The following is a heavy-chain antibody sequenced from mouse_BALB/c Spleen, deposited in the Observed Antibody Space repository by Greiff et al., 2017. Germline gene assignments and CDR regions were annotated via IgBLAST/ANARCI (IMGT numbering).Heavy chain of an antibody. D-gene: IGHD2-1*01. J-gene: IGHJ1*01. Sequence: EVKLVESGGGLVKPGGSLKLSCAASGFTFSSYAMSWVRQTPEKRLEWVASISSGGSTDYPDSVKGRFTIARDNARNFLYLQMSSLRSEDTAMYYSAKNYGNYWYFDGWGAGTTVTVSS. V-gene: IGHV5-6-5*01. CDR3: AKNYGNYWYFDG. CDR1: GFTFSSYA. CDR2: ISSGGST.